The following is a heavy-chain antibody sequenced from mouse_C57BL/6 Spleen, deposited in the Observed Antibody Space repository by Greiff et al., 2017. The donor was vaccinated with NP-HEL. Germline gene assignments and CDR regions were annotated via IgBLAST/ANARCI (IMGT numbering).Heavy chain of an antibody. CDR1: GYTFTSYW. D-gene: IGHD3-2*02. Sequence: VQLQQPGAELVRPGSSVKLSCKASGYTFTSYWMDWVKQRPGQGLEWIGNIYPSDSETHYNQKFKDKATLTVDKSSSTAYMQLSSLTSEDSAVYFCARSLRLHAMDYWGQGTSVTVSS. V-gene: IGHV1-61*01. J-gene: IGHJ4*01. CDR3: ARSLRLHAMDY. CDR2: IYPSDSET.